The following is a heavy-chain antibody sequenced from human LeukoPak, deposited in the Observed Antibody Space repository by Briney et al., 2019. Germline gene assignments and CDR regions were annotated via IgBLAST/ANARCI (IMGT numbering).Heavy chain of an antibody. CDR1: GFTFSSYA. J-gene: IGHJ4*02. Sequence: GGSVRLSCAASGFTFSSYAMSWVRQAPGKGLQWVSAISGSGGSTYYADSVKGRFTPSRDNSKNTLYLQMNSLRAEDTAVYYCAKGRYYGSGSCSDYWGQGTLVSVSS. CDR3: AKGRYYGSGSCSDY. V-gene: IGHV3-23*01. CDR2: ISGSGGST. D-gene: IGHD3-10*01.